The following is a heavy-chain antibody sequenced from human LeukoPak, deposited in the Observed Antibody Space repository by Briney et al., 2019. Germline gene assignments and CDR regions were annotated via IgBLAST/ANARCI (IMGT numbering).Heavy chain of an antibody. J-gene: IGHJ4*02. D-gene: IGHD1-26*01. CDR1: GFTVNSNY. Sequence: SGGSLRLSCAASGFTVNSNYMSWVRQAPGKGLEWVSVIYSGGSTYYADSVKGRFTISRDNSKNTLYLQMNSLRAEDTAVYYCARGVGATPESYWGQGTLVTVSS. V-gene: IGHV3-66*01. CDR3: ARGVGATPESY. CDR2: IYSGGST.